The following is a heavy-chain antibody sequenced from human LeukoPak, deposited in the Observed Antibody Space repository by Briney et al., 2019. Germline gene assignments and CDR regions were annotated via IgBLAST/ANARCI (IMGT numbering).Heavy chain of an antibody. V-gene: IGHV3-23*01. D-gene: IGHD5-12*01. J-gene: IGHJ4*02. CDR2: ISGSGGST. CDR1: GFTFSSCA. CDR3: ANLKSMVATSMYYFDY. Sequence: GGSLRLSCAASGFTFSSCAMSWVRQAPGKGLEWVSAISGSGGSTYYADSVKGRFTISRDNSKNTLYLQMNSLRAEDTAVYYCANLKSMVATSMYYFDYWGQGTLVTVSS.